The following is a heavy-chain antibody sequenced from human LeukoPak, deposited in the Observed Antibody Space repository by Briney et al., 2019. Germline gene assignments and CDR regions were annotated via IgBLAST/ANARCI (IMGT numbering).Heavy chain of an antibody. CDR3: ARDGIAAAGTWYNWFDP. J-gene: IGHJ5*02. Sequence: SQTPSLTCAISGDSVSSNSAAWNWIRQSPSRGLEWLGRTYYRSKWYNDYAVSVKSRITINPDTSKNQFSLQLNSVTPEDTAVYYCARDGIAAAGTWYNWFDPWGQGTLVTVSS. D-gene: IGHD6-13*01. CDR2: TYYRSKWYN. CDR1: GDSVSSNSAA. V-gene: IGHV6-1*01.